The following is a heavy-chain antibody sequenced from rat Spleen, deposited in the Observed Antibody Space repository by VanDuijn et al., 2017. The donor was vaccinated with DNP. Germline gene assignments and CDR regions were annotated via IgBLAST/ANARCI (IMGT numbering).Heavy chain of an antibody. CDR1: GYSITSCCR. J-gene: IGHJ2*01. V-gene: IGHV3-3*01. Sequence: EVQLQESGPGLVEPSQSLSLTCSVTGYSITSCCRWTWIRKFPGHKLEWMGYINSAGSTNYNPSLKGRISITSDTSKNQFFLQGNSVTTEDTATYYCARGDILRSFDYWGQGVMVTVSS. CDR2: INSAGST. D-gene: IGHD1-6*01. CDR3: ARGDILRSFDY.